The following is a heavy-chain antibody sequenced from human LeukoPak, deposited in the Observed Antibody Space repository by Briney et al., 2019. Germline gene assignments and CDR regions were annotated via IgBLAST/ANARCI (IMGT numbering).Heavy chain of an antibody. J-gene: IGHJ2*01. D-gene: IGHD7-27*01. CDR2: ISYSGST. CDR3: ARINWEPWYFDL. V-gene: IGHV4-31*03. Sequence: SQTLSLTCTVSGGSFNSGGYFWTWVRQPPGKGLEWIGYISYSGSTYYNPSLKSRVTISVDTSKNQFSLKLSSVTAADTAVYYCARINWEPWYFDLRGRGTLVTVSS. CDR1: GGSFNSGGYF.